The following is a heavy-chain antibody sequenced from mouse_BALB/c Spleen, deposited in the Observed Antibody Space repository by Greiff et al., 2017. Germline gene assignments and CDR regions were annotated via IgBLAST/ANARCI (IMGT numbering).Heavy chain of an antibody. D-gene: IGHD1-1*01. Sequence: DLVKPGASVKLSCKASGYTFTSYWINWIKQRPGQGLEWIGRIAPGSGSTYYNEMFKGKATLTVDTSSSTAYIQLSSLSSEDSAVYFCARSDYYGNSYGWFAYWGQGTLVTVSA. V-gene: IGHV1S41*01. CDR1: GYTFTSYW. CDR2: IAPGSGST. J-gene: IGHJ3*01. CDR3: ARSDYYGNSYGWFAY.